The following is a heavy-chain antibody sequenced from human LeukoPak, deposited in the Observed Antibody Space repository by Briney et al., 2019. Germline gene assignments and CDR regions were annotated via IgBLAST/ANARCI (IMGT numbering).Heavy chain of an antibody. D-gene: IGHD6-19*01. CDR2: INPRSGGT. J-gene: IGHJ4*02. CDR3: VRDLGISGWYAPPLGYFDS. Sequence: ASVKVSCKASGYTFSAYCMHWVRQAPGQGLEWMGWINPRSGGTNYAQQFQDRVTMTRDTSISSTYMELSRLKSDDTAVYYCVRDLGISGWYAPPLGYFDSWGQGTLVTVSS. V-gene: IGHV1-2*02. CDR1: GYTFSAYC.